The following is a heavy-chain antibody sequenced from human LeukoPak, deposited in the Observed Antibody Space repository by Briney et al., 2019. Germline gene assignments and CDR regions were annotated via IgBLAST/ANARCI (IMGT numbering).Heavy chain of an antibody. CDR3: ARGGASSRPFPY. CDR1: GASISDNF. J-gene: IGHJ4*02. Sequence: SETLSLTCTVSGASISDNFWSWIRQPPGEGLEWIAFIGAKGDTNYNPSLRSRVTISIDTSKNQFSLELRSVTAADTAVYYCARGGASSRPFPYGGPGTLVTVSS. V-gene: IGHV4-4*08. CDR2: IGAKGDT. D-gene: IGHD6-19*01.